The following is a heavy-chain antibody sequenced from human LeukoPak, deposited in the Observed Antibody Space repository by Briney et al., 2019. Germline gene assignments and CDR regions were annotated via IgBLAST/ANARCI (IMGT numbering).Heavy chain of an antibody. CDR1: GYTFTGYY. D-gene: IGHD5-18*01. CDR2: INPKSGGT. Sequence: ASVKVSCKTSGYTFTGYYMHWVRQAPGQGLEWMGWINPKSGGTNYAQEFQGRVTMTRDTSINTVYMELSRLRSDDTAVYYCARSNGYTYGTDWLDPWGQGTLVTVSS. V-gene: IGHV1-2*02. J-gene: IGHJ5*02. CDR3: ARSNGYTYGTDWLDP.